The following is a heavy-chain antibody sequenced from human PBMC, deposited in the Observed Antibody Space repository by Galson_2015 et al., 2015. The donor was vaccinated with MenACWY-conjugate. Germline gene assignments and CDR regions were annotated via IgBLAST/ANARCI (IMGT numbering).Heavy chain of an antibody. V-gene: IGHV3-30*04. CDR2: ISYDGSNK. D-gene: IGHD3-22*01. CDR3: ARDIFGRDYYDSSGYYYGPDY. Sequence: SLRLSCAASGFTFSSYAMHWVRQAPGKGLEWVAVISYDGSNKYYADSVKGRFTISRDNSKNTLYLQMNSLRAEDTAVYYCARDIFGRDYYDSSGYYYGPDYWGQGTLVTVSS. J-gene: IGHJ4*02. CDR1: GFTFSSYA.